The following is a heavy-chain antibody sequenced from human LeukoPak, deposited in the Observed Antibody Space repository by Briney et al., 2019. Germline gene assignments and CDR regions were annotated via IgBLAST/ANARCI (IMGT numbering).Heavy chain of an antibody. J-gene: IGHJ4*02. CDR2: IYYSGST. V-gene: IGHV4-59*01. CDR1: GGPISSYY. D-gene: IGHD3-22*01. CDR3: ARSVYYYDSSGYYYYDY. Sequence: SETLSLTCTVSGGPISSYYWSWIRQPPGKGLEWIGYIYYSGSTNYNPSLKSRVTISVDTSKNQFSLKLSSVTAADTAVYYCARSVYYYDSSGYYYYDYWGQGTLVTVSS.